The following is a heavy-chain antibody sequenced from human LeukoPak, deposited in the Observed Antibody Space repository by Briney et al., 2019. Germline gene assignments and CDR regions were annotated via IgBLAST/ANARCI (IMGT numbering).Heavy chain of an antibody. CDR1: GNTFSIYN. Sequence: ASVTVSCKASGNTFSIYNMHWVRQAPGQGLEWMGIINPSGGTSYAQKLQGRITMTRDTSTSTVYMELSSLRSEDTAVYYCAREGVAGTGLDYWGQGTLVIVSS. V-gene: IGHV1-46*01. CDR2: INPSGGT. CDR3: AREGVAGTGLDY. D-gene: IGHD6-13*01. J-gene: IGHJ4*02.